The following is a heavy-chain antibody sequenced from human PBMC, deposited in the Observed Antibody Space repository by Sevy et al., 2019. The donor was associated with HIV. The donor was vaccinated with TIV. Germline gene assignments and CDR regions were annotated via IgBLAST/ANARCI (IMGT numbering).Heavy chain of an antibody. V-gene: IGHV3-23*01. D-gene: IGHD2-2*01. J-gene: IGHJ6*02. CDR3: ARDCSSTSCLWGMDV. CDR2: ISGADSST. Sequence: GGSLRLSCAASGFTFSSYAMNWVRQAPGKGLQWVSAISGADSSTHYADSVKGRFTISRDNSKNTLYLQMNSLRAEDTAVYYCARDCSSTSCLWGMDVWGQGTTVTVSS. CDR1: GFTFSSYA.